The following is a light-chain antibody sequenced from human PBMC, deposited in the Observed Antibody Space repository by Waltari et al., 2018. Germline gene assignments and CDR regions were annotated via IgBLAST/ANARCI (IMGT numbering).Light chain of an antibody. CDR2: YVN. CDR3: SSYTSISTFYV. Sequence: QSALTQPASVSGSPGQSITIPCTGTSSDVGGYPYVSWYQHHPGKAPKLMIHYVNKRPSGVSNRFSGSKSGNTASLTISGLQAEGEADYYCSSYTSISTFYVFGTGTKVTVL. V-gene: IGLV2-14*03. J-gene: IGLJ1*01. CDR1: SSDVGGYPY.